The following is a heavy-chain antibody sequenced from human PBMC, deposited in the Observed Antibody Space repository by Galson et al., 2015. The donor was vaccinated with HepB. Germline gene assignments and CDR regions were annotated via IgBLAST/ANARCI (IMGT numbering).Heavy chain of an antibody. CDR1: GFTFSSYS. D-gene: IGHD4-23*01. CDR3: ARDSRGGQLRGGFDY. CDR2: ISSSSSTI. V-gene: IGHV3-48*01. Sequence: SLRLSCAASGFTFSSYSMNWVRQAPGKGLEWVSYISSSSSTIYYADSVKGRFTISRDNAKNSLYLQMNSLRAEDTAVYYCARDSRGGQLRGGFDYWGQGTLVTVSS. J-gene: IGHJ4*02.